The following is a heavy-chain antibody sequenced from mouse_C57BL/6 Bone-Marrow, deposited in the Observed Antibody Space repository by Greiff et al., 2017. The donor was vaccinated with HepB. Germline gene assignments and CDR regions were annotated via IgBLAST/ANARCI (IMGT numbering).Heavy chain of an antibody. CDR3: TVPVYYGSSHFDY. V-gene: IGHV6-3*01. J-gene: IGHJ2*01. CDR1: GFTFSNYW. CDR2: IRLKSDNYAT. D-gene: IGHD1-1*01. Sequence: EVKLEESGGGLVQPGGSMKLSCVASGFTFSNYWMNWVRQSPEKGLEWVAQIRLKSDNYATHYAESVKGRFTISRDYSKNSVYLQMNNLRAEDTGIYYCTVPVYYGSSHFDYWGPGTTLTVSS.